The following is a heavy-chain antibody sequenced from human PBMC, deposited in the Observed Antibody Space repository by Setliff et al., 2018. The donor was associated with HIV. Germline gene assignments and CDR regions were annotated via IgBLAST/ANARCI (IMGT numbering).Heavy chain of an antibody. CDR2: ITDSGNT. V-gene: IGHV4-59*01. Sequence: PSETLSLTCNVSGASISSYYWTWIRQSPGNRLEWLGYITDSGNTNYNPSLRRRVTISADTSKNQVSLRLRSVTAEDTAVYYCARETQQSYNIVTGYNYYYGIDVWGQGTTVTVSS. D-gene: IGHD3-9*01. CDR1: GASISSYY. CDR3: ARETQQSYNIVTGYNYYYGIDV. J-gene: IGHJ6*02.